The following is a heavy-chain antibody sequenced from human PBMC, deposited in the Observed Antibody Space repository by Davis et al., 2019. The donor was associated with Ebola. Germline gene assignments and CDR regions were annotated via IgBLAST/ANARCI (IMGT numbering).Heavy chain of an antibody. CDR1: ASSFNTYF. V-gene: IGHV5-51*01. CDR2: VYPGDSDT. J-gene: IGHJ4*02. Sequence: PGGSLRLSCKGSASSFNTYFIRLARPFPGNGLGWMGIVYPGDSDTRYSPSFQGQVTLSADKSISTAYLQWSSLKASDTAMYYCARRLATKTEYFDYWGQGTLVTVSS. D-gene: IGHD5-24*01. CDR3: ARRLATKTEYFDY.